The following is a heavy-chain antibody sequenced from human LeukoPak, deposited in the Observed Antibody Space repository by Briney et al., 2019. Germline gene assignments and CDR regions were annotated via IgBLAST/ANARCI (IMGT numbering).Heavy chain of an antibody. Sequence: ASVKVSCEASGYTFTSYDINWVRQATGQGLEWMGWMNPNSGNTGYAQKFQGRVTITRNTSISTAYMELSSLRSEDTAVYYCVRRTDPQTEFDYWGQGTLVTVSS. V-gene: IGHV1-8*03. J-gene: IGHJ4*02. CDR3: VRRTDPQTEFDY. CDR1: GYTFTSYD. D-gene: IGHD1/OR15-1a*01. CDR2: MNPNSGNT.